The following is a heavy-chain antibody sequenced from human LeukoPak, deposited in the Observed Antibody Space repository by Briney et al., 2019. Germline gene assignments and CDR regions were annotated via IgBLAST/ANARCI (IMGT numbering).Heavy chain of an antibody. D-gene: IGHD3-10*01. J-gene: IGHJ6*04. Sequence: GSLRLSCAASGFTFSSYWMSWVRQAPGKGLEWVANIKQDGSEKYYVDSVKGRFTISRDNAKNSLYLQMNSLRAEDTAVYYCARVGSMVRGYYGMDVWGKGTTVTVSS. CDR3: ARVGSMVRGYYGMDV. V-gene: IGHV3-7*01. CDR1: GFTFSSYW. CDR2: IKQDGSEK.